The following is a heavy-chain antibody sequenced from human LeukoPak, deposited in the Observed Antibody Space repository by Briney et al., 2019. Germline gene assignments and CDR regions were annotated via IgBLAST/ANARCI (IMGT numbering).Heavy chain of an antibody. Sequence: ASVKVSCKASGYTFTAYYMHWVRQAPGQGLEWMGWINPNRGGTNYAQKFQGRVTMTRDTSISTANMELSRLRSDDTAVYYCARDHLVVPGGYEDHYYGMDVWGQGTTVTVSS. J-gene: IGHJ6*02. CDR2: INPNRGGT. CDR3: ARDHLVVPGGYEDHYYGMDV. V-gene: IGHV1-2*02. CDR1: GYTFTAYY. D-gene: IGHD2-2*01.